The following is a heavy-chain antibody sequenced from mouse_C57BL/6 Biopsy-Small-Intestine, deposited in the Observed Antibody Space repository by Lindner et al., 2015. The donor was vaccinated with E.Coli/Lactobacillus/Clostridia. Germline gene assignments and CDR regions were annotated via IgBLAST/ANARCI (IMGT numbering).Heavy chain of an antibody. V-gene: IGHV1-81*01. D-gene: IGHD1-1*02. CDR3: ARAAVLMVYAEYFDY. CDR1: GYTFTSYG. CDR2: ISAYNGNT. J-gene: IGHJ2*01. Sequence: SVKVSCKASGYTFTSYGISWVRQAPGQGLEWMGWISAYNGNTNYAQKLQGRVTMTTDTSTSTAYMELRSLRSDDTAVYYCARAAVLMVYAEYFDYWGQGTLVTVSS.